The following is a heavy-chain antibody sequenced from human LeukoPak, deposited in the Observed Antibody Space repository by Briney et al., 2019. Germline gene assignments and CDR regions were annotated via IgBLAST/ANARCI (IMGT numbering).Heavy chain of an antibody. CDR1: GFTFSSYW. V-gene: IGHV3-7*01. J-gene: IGHJ5*02. CDR3: ARVGSGSSSWSSNNWLDP. Sequence: PGGSLRLSCAASGFTFSSYWMSWVRQAPGKGLEWVANIKEDGSDKYHVASVRGRFTISRDNTKNSLYLQMNSLRAEDTAVYYCARVGSGSSSWSSNNWLDPWGQGTLVTVSS. CDR2: IKEDGSDK. D-gene: IGHD6-13*01.